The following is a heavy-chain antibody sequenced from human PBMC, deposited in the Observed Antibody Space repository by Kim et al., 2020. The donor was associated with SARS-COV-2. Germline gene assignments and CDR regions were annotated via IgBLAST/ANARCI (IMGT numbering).Heavy chain of an antibody. J-gene: IGHJ4*02. CDR1: GYTFTSYG. Sequence: ASVKVSCKASGYTFTSYGISWVRQAPGQGLECMGWISAYNGNTNYAQKLQGRVTMTTDTSTSTAYMELRSLRSDDTAVYYCARDGEGYSSSWYNFDYWGQGTLVTVSS. CDR2: ISAYNGNT. CDR3: ARDGEGYSSSWYNFDY. D-gene: IGHD6-13*01. V-gene: IGHV1-18*01.